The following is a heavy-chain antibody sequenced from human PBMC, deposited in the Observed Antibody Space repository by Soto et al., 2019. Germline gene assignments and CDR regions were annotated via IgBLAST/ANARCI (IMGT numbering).Heavy chain of an antibody. Sequence: VQLVESGGGLVKPGGSLRLSCAASGFTFSTYSMIWVRQAPGKGLEWVSSISSSSTYIYYADSVKGRCTISRDNAKNSLYLQMNSLRAEDTAGYYCARGAGDSGYDYSHFDYWGQGTLVTVSS. V-gene: IGHV3-21*01. CDR2: ISSSSTYI. J-gene: IGHJ4*02. D-gene: IGHD5-12*01. CDR1: GFTFSTYS. CDR3: ARGAGDSGYDYSHFDY.